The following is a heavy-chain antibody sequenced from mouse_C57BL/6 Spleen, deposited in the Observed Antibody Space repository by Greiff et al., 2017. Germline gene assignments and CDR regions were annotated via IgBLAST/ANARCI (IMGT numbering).Heavy chain of an antibody. CDR2: IDPENGDT. CDR1: GFNIKDGY. CDR3: TPYYSNYGNYAMDY. J-gene: IGHJ4*01. Sequence: EVKLMESGAELVRPGASVKLSCTASGFNIKDGYMHWVKQRPEQGLEWIGWIDPENGDTEYASKFQGKATITADTSSNTAYLQRSSLTSEDTAVYYCTPYYSNYGNYAMDYWGQGTSVTVSS. D-gene: IGHD2-5*01. V-gene: IGHV14-4*01.